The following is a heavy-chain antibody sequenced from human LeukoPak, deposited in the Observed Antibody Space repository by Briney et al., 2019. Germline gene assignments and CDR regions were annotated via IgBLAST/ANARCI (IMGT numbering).Heavy chain of an antibody. V-gene: IGHV4-39*01. Sequence: PSETLSLTCTVSGGSISSSRYYWGWIRQPPGKGLEWIGSIYYSGSTYYNPSLKSRVTISVDTSKNQFSLKLSSVTAADTAVYYCARIYDYVWGSYRYIDYWGQGTLVTVSS. D-gene: IGHD3-16*02. CDR3: ARIYDYVWGSYRYIDY. CDR1: GGSISSSRYY. CDR2: IYYSGST. J-gene: IGHJ4*02.